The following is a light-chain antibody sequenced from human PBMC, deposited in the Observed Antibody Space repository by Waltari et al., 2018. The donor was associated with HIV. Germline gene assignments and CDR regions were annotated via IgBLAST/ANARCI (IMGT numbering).Light chain of an antibody. CDR1: SSDVGGYNY. CDR2: EVS. J-gene: IGLJ1*01. V-gene: IGLV2-14*01. CDR3: SSYTSSSTLYV. Sequence: QSALTQPASVSGSPGQSITISCTGTSSDVGGYNYVSWYQQHPGKAPKLMIYEVSNRPSGFSNRFSGSKSGNTASLTISVLQAEDEADYYCSSYTSSSTLYVFGTGTKVTVL.